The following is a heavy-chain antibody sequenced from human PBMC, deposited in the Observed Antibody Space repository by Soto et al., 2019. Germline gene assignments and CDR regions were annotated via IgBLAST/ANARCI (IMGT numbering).Heavy chain of an antibody. CDR3: ARDHPYFGSSTSRAKDHYYYYYCMDV. CDR1: GGTFSSYA. Sequence: SVKVSCRASGGTFSSYAISWVRQAPGQGLEWMGGIIPIFGTANYAQKFQGRVTITADESTSTAYMELSSLRSEDTAVYYCARDHPYFGSSTSRAKDHYYYYYCMDVWGQGTTVTVSS. J-gene: IGHJ6*02. CDR2: IIPIFGTA. V-gene: IGHV1-69*13. D-gene: IGHD2-2*01.